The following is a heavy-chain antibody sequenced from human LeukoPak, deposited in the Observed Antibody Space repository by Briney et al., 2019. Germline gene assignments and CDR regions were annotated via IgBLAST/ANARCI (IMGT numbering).Heavy chain of an antibody. D-gene: IGHD3-9*01. CDR1: GYTLSGYY. Sequence: GASVKVSCKASGYTLSGYYIHWVRQAPGQGLEWMGWINPNTGGTNFAQNFQGRVTMTTVTSISTAYMELSRLRSDDTAVYYCARVVDTLTGHDTALDYWGQGTLVTVSS. J-gene: IGHJ4*02. V-gene: IGHV1-2*02. CDR2: INPNTGGT. CDR3: ARVVDTLTGHDTALDY.